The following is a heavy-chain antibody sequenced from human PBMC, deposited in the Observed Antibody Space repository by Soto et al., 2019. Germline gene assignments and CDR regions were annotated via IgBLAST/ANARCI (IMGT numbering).Heavy chain of an antibody. D-gene: IGHD3-9*01. CDR2: IIPIFGTA. J-gene: IGHJ6*02. V-gene: IGHV1-69*13. CDR3: ARGKERYFDWTFDSYYYYGMDV. CDR1: GGTFSSYA. Sequence: VKVSCKASGGTFSSYAISWVRQAPGQGLEWMGGIIPIFGTANYAQKFQGRVTITADESTSTAYMELSSLRSEDTAVYYCARGKERYFDWTFDSYYYYGMDVWGQGTTVTVSS.